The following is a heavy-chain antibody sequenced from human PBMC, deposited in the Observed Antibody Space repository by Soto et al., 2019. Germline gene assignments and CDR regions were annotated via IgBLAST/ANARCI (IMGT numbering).Heavy chain of an antibody. CDR1: GFTFSSYA. V-gene: IGHV3-30-3*01. CDR3: ARAHDYGDYVVGY. J-gene: IGHJ4*02. Sequence: GGSLRLSCVASGFTFSSYAMHWVRQAPGKGLEWVAVISYDGSNKYYADSVKGRFTISRDNSKNTLYLQMNSLRAEDTAVYYCARAHDYGDYVVGYWGQGTLVTVSS. D-gene: IGHD4-17*01. CDR2: ISYDGSNK.